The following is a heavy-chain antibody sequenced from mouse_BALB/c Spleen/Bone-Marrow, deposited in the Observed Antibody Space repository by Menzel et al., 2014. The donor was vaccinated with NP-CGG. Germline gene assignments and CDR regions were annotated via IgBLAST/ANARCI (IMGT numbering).Heavy chain of an antibody. V-gene: IGHV5-4*02. CDR2: ISDGGSYT. D-gene: IGHD2-1*01. CDR3: ARGGNYGAMDY. Sequence: EVKVVESGGGLVKPGGSLKLSCAASGFTFSDYYMYWVRQTPEKRLEWVATISDGGSYTYCPDSVKGRFTISRDNAKNNLYLQMSSLKSEDTAMYYCARGGNYGAMDYWGQGTSVTVSS. CDR1: GFTFSDYY. J-gene: IGHJ4*01.